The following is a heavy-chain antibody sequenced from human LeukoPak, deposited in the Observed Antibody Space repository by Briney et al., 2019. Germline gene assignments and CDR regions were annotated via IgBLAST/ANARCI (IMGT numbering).Heavy chain of an antibody. CDR3: VRARVTRGLGY. D-gene: IGHD3-16*01. Sequence: GTSLRLSCAASGFTFRHYSMQWVRQAPGKGLPCVAVVSFDGKIEYYADSVKGRFSISRDNSNSTLYLQMDSLRPDDTGLYYCVRARVTRGLGYWGQGTPVTVS. CDR2: VSFDGKIE. J-gene: IGHJ4*02. V-gene: IGHV3-30*01. CDR1: GFTFRHYS.